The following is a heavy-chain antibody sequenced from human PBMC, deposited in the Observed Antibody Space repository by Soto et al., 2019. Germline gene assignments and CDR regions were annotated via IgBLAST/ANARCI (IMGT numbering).Heavy chain of an antibody. V-gene: IGHV6-1*01. J-gene: IGHJ6*02. CDR1: GDTVSSTSAA. CDR3: ARGGYSMDV. Sequence: SQTLSLTCAISGDTVSSTSAAWTWIRQSPSRGLEWLGKTYYRSKWYNEYAVSVKSRISINADTSKNQFSLQLDSVTPEDTAVYYCARGGYSMDVWGQGTTVTVYS. CDR2: TYYRSKWYN.